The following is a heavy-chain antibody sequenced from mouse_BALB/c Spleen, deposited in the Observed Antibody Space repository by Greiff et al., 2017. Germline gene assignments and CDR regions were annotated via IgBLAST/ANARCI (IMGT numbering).Heavy chain of an antibody. J-gene: IGHJ4*01. Sequence: EVQLVESGGGLVQPGGSLKLSCAASGFTFSSYTMSWVRQTPEKRLEWVAYISNGGGSTYYPDTVKGRFTISRDNAKNTLYLQMSSLKSEDTAMYYCARDRYAMDYWGQGTSVTVSS. CDR1: GFTFSSYT. CDR2: ISNGGGST. CDR3: ARDRYAMDY. V-gene: IGHV5-12-2*01.